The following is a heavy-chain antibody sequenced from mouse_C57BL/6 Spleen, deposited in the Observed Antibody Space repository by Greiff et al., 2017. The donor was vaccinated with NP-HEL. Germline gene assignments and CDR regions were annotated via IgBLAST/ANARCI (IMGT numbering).Heavy chain of an antibody. J-gene: IGHJ2*01. Sequence: QVQLQQPGAELVRPGSSVKLSCKASGYTFTSYWMDWVKQRPGQGLEWIGNIYPSDSETHYNQKFKDKATLTVDKSSSTAYMQLSSLTSEDSAVYYCARRDYYYGSRGFDYWGQGTTLTVSS. CDR3: ARRDYYYGSRGFDY. CDR1: GYTFTSYW. D-gene: IGHD1-1*01. V-gene: IGHV1-61*01. CDR2: IYPSDSET.